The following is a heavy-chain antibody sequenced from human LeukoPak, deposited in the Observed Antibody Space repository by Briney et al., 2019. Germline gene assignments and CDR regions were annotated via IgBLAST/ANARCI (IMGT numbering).Heavy chain of an antibody. Sequence: PSETLSLTCTVSGGSISTFYWAWIRQPPGRALEWIGYIFYNENTNYNPSLRSRVIISVDTSNNQFSLRLNSVTAADAALYFCARGYTPDASELWGQGTMVTVSS. CDR2: IFYNENT. D-gene: IGHD2-2*02. J-gene: IGHJ3*01. CDR1: GGSISTFY. CDR3: ARGYTPDASEL. V-gene: IGHV4-59*01.